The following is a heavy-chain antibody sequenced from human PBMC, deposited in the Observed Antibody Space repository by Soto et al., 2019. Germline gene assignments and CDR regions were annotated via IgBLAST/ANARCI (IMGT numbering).Heavy chain of an antibody. V-gene: IGHV4-61*08. CDR1: GGSVSRGDYY. D-gene: IGHD3-10*01. Sequence: SETLSLTCTVSGGSVSRGDYYWSWMRQSPGKGLEWIGYIYYSGTTNYNPSLESRVTISVDTSKNQFSLKLRSVTAADTAVYYCARLRYYIGFAYWGQGALVTVSS. J-gene: IGHJ4*02. CDR3: ARLRYYIGFAY. CDR2: IYYSGTT.